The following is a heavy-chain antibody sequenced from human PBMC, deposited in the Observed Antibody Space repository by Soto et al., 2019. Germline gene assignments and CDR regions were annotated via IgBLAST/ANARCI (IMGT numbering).Heavy chain of an antibody. J-gene: IGHJ4*02. V-gene: IGHV4-59*08. Sequence: PSETLSLTCAVYGGPFSGYYWSWIRQPPGKGLEWIGYIYYSGSTNYNPSLKSRVTISVDTSKNQFSLKLSSVTAADTAVYYCARTDIVVVPAATFMVFDYWGQGTLVTVSS. CDR2: IYYSGST. D-gene: IGHD2-2*01. CDR1: GGPFSGYY. CDR3: ARTDIVVVPAATFMVFDY.